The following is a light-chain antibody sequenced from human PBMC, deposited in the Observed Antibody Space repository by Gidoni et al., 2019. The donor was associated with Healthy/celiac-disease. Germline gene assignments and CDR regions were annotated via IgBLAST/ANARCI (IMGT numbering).Light chain of an antibody. CDR1: QSISSY. V-gene: IGKV1-39*01. CDR2: AAS. J-gene: IGKJ4*01. Sequence: DIQMTQSPSSLSASVGDRVTITCRASQSISSYLNWYQQKPGKAPKLLIYAASSLQSGVPSRCSGSGSGTDFTLTISSLQPEDFATYYCQQSYSTLRELNLGGGTKVEIK. CDR3: QQSYSTLRELN.